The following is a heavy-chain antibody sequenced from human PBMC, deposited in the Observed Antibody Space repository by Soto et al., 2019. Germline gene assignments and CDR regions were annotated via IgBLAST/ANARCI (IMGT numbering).Heavy chain of an antibody. D-gene: IGHD3-16*01. V-gene: IGHV4-30-4*01. CDR2: IYYSGST. CDR1: CGSISSGDYY. Sequence: SETLSLTCTASCGSISSGDYYWSWIRQPPGKGLEWIGYIYYSGSTYYNPSLKSRVTISVDTSKNQFSLKLSSVTAADTAVYYCARNPYDYVWGILTGIDYWGQGTLVTVSS. J-gene: IGHJ4*02. CDR3: ARNPYDYVWGILTGIDY.